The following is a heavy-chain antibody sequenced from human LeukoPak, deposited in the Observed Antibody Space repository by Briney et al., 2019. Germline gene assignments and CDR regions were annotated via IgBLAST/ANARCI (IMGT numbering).Heavy chain of an antibody. Sequence: SETLSLTCTVSGGSISSYYWSWIRQPAGKGLEWIGRIYTSGSTNYNPSLKSRVTMSVDTSKNQFSLKLSSVTAADTAVYYCARASLILKGPQKLYYFDYWGQGTLVSVSS. D-gene: IGHD3/OR15-3a*01. CDR1: GGSISSYY. J-gene: IGHJ4*02. CDR3: ARASLILKGPQKLYYFDY. V-gene: IGHV4-4*07. CDR2: IYTSGST.